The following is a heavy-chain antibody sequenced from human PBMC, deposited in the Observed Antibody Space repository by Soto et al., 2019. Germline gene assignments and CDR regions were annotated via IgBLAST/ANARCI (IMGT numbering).Heavy chain of an antibody. V-gene: IGHV5-10-1*01. CDR1: GYSFTSYW. Sequence: GESLKISCKGSGYSFTSYWISWVRQMPEKGLEWMGRIDPSDSYTNYSPSFQGHVTISADKSISTAYLQWSSLKASDTAMYYCARRRSSTLYYYYYYGMDVWGQGTTVTVSS. J-gene: IGHJ6*02. CDR2: IDPSDSYT. D-gene: IGHD6-13*01. CDR3: ARRRSSTLYYYYYYGMDV.